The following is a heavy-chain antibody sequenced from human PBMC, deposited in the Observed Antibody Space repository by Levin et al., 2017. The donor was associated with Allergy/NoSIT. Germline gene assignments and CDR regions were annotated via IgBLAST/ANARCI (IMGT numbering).Heavy chain of an antibody. J-gene: IGHJ4*02. D-gene: IGHD3-22*01. V-gene: IGHV1-69*01. CDR1: GGTFSSYA. Sequence: PGESLKISCKASGGTFSSYAISWVRQAPGQGLEWMGGIIPIFGTANYAQKFQGRVTITADESTSTAYMELSSLRSEDTAVYYCARSYYYDSSGYYYLDYWGQGTLVTVSS. CDR3: ARSYYYDSSGYYYLDY. CDR2: IIPIFGTA.